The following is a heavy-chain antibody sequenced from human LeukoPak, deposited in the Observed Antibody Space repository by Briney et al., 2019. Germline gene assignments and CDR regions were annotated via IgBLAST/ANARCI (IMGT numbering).Heavy chain of an antibody. Sequence: PSETLSLTCAVYGGSLSGYYWSWIRKPPGKGLEWIWDINHSGSSNSYPSLKSRVSISVDTSKNQFSLKLSSVTAADTAVYYCARRSEDSSGYYSQSTYYYYMDVWGKGTTVTISS. D-gene: IGHD3-22*01. V-gene: IGHV4-34*01. CDR1: GGSLSGYY. CDR2: INHSGSS. CDR3: ARRSEDSSGYYSQSTYYYYMDV. J-gene: IGHJ6*03.